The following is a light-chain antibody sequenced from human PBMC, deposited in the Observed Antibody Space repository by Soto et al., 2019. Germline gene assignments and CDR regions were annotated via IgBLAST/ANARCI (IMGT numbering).Light chain of an antibody. J-gene: IGKJ4*01. Sequence: DIVLTQSPGTLSLSPGERATLSCRASQSVSSSYLAWYQQKPGQAPRLLIYGASIRATGIPDRFSGSGSGTDFTLTIRRLVPEDFAVYYGQQYGSSPLTFGGGTKVEIK. CDR1: QSVSSSY. CDR2: GAS. V-gene: IGKV3-20*01. CDR3: QQYGSSPLT.